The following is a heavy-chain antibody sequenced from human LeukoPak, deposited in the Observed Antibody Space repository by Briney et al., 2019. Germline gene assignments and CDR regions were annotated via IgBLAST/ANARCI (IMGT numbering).Heavy chain of an antibody. CDR3: ARDLREWALYYYGSGSYDY. V-gene: IGHV4-39*07. CDR2: ICYSGST. Sequence: PSETLSLTCTVSGGSISSSSYYWGWIRQPPGKGLEWIGSICYSGSTYYNPSLKSRVTISVDTSKNQFSLKLSSVTAADTAVYYCARDLREWALYYYGSGSYDYWGQGTLVTVSS. CDR1: GGSISSSSYY. D-gene: IGHD3-10*01. J-gene: IGHJ4*02.